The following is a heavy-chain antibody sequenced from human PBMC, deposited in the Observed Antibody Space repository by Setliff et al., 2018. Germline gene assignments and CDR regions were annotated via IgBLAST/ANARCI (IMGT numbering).Heavy chain of an antibody. J-gene: IGHJ4*02. V-gene: IGHV4-61*09. Sequence: SETLSLTCTVSGDPMSSRRYYWAWIRQPAGKELEWIGQIYTSWSTNYNPSLKSRVTISVDTSKNQFSLKLTSVTAADTAVYYCARTGTYRYFDYWGQGTRVTVSS. CDR2: IYTSWST. CDR1: GDPMSSRRYY. CDR3: ARTGTYRYFDY. D-gene: IGHD1-1*01.